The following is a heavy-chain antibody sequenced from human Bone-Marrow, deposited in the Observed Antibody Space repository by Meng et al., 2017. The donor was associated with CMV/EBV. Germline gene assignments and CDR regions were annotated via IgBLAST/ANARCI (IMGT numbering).Heavy chain of an antibody. CDR2: INHSGST. J-gene: IGHJ5*01. D-gene: IGHD5-18*01. CDR1: GGSFSGYY. Sequence: GSLRLSCAVYGGSFSGYYWSWIRQPPGKGLEWIGEINHSGSTNYNPSLKSRVTISVDTSKNQFSLKLTSVTAADTAVFYCARRRIQLWLTSWWFDSWGQGTLVTVSS. V-gene: IGHV4-34*01. CDR3: ARRRIQLWLTSWWFDS.